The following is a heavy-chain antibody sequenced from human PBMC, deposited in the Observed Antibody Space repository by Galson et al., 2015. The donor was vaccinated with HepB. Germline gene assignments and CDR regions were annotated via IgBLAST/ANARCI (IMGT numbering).Heavy chain of an antibody. CDR3: STDLYYDSSGYYSPRVWEY. Sequence: SLRLSCAASGFTFSYYSMHWVRLAPGKGLEWVGFIRSKAYSRATEYAASVKGRFTIARDDSQSTVYLQMNSLKTEDTAVYYCSTDLYYDSSGYYSPRVWEYWGQGTLVTVSS. J-gene: IGHJ4*02. CDR2: IRSKAYSRAT. CDR1: GFTFSYYS. V-gene: IGHV3-49*04. D-gene: IGHD3-22*01.